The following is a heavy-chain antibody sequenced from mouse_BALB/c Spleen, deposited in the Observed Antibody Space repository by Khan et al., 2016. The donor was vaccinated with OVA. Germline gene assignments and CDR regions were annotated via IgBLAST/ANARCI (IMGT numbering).Heavy chain of an antibody. Sequence: EVQLQQSGPELVKPGDSMKISCKASGYSFTDYTMNWVKQSHGMNLEWIGLINPYNAISNYNQKFRGKATLTVDKSSSTAYMELLSLTSEDSAVYYRARSGYGAFAYWGQGTLVTVSA. CDR3: ARSGYGAFAY. D-gene: IGHD1-2*01. CDR1: GYSFTDYT. CDR2: INPYNAIS. J-gene: IGHJ3*01. V-gene: IGHV1-31*01.